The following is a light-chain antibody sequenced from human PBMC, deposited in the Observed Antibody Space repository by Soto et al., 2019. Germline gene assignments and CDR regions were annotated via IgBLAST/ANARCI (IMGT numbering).Light chain of an antibody. J-gene: IGLJ1*01. CDR3: GSWDSSLSAYV. Sequence: QSVLTQPPSASAAAGQKGSISCSGSSSNIGGNSVSFYQQLPWTAPKLLIYDDNKRPSGIPDRFSGSKSGTSATLGITGFQTGDEADYYCGSWDSSLSAYVFGTGTKVNV. V-gene: IGLV1-51*01. CDR2: DDN. CDR1: SSNIGGNS.